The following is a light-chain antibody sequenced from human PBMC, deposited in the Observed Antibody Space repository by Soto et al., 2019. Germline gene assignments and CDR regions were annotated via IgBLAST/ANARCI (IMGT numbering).Light chain of an antibody. V-gene: IGKV1-39*01. CDR3: QHSYSTPWT. Sequence: DIHMTQSPASLSASVGDRVTITCRASQSISSYLNWYQQKPGKAPKLLIYAASSLQSGVPSRFSGSGSGTDFTLTISSLQPEDFATYYCQHSYSTPWTFGQGTKVDIK. J-gene: IGKJ1*01. CDR2: AAS. CDR1: QSISSY.